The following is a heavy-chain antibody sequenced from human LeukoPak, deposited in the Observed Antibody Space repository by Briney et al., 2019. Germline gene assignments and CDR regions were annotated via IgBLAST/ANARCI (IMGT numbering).Heavy chain of an antibody. CDR1: GYTFTSYA. D-gene: IGHD5-18*01. CDR3: ARDKAFGYSYGFHFFDY. J-gene: IGHJ4*02. V-gene: IGHV7-4-1*02. CDR2: INTNTGNP. Sequence: ASVTVSFKASGYTFTSYAMNWVRQAPGQGLEWMGWINTNTGNPTYAQGFTGRFVFSLDTSVSTAYLQISSLKAEDTAVYYCARDKAFGYSYGFHFFDYWGQGTLVTVSS.